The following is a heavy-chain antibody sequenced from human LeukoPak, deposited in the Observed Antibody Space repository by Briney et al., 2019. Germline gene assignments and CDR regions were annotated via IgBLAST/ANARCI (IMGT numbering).Heavy chain of an antibody. J-gene: IGHJ4*02. CDR3: ALRSGPYRY. CDR1: GFTFTTYA. CDR2: ISVSGGTT. D-gene: IGHD2-15*01. V-gene: IGHV3-23*01. Sequence: GGSLRLSCAASGFTFTTYAMSWVRQAPGKGLEWVSSISVSGGTTYYADSVKGRFTISRDNSKNTLYLQMNILRAEDTAVYYCALRSGPYRYWGQGTLVTVSS.